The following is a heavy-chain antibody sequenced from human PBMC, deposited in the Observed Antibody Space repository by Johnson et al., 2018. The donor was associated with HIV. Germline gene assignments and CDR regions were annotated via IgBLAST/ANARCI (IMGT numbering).Heavy chain of an antibody. V-gene: IGHV3-7*01. D-gene: IGHD2-8*01. CDR3: ATYDTRVWRSFQI. Sequence: VQLVESGGGLVQPGGSLRLSCAASGFTFSSYWMTWVRQAPGKGLEWVANINQGDSEGNYVDALRGRFTISRDNAKNSLYLQMNSLRVEDTAVYYCATYDTRVWRSFQIWGQGTMVTVSS. CDR2: INQGDSEG. CDR1: GFTFSSYW. J-gene: IGHJ3*02.